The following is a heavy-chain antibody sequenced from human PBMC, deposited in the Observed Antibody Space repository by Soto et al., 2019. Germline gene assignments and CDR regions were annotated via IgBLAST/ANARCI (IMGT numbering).Heavy chain of an antibody. Sequence: GVLRLSCAASGFTFSSYAMSWVRQAPGKGLEWVSGISGSGGSTYYADSVKGRFTISRDNSKNTLYLQMNSLRAEDTAVYYCAKASAAIDGYWGQGTLVTVSS. J-gene: IGHJ4*02. V-gene: IGHV3-23*01. CDR3: AKASAAIDGY. CDR2: ISGSGGST. CDR1: GFTFSSYA. D-gene: IGHD6-13*01.